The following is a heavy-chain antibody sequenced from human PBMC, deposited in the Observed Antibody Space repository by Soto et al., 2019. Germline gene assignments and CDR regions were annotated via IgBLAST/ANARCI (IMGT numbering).Heavy chain of an antibody. J-gene: IGHJ6*02. Sequence: EVQLLESGGGLVQPGGSLRLSCAASGFTFSSYAMSWVRQAPGKGLEWVSAISGSGGSTYYADSVKGRFTISRDNSKNTLYLQMNSLRDEDTAVYYGAKSMYYSDSTRLYYYYGLDVWGQGTTVTVSS. D-gene: IGHD3-22*01. CDR2: ISGSGGST. V-gene: IGHV3-23*01. CDR3: AKSMYYSDSTRLYYYYGLDV. CDR1: GFTFSSYA.